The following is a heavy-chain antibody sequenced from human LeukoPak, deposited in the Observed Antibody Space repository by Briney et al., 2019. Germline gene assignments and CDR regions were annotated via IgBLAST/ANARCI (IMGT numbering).Heavy chain of an antibody. CDR3: ARERGPLYYFDY. CDR1: GGTFSSYA. CDR2: IIPIFGTA. Sequence: SVKVSCKASGGTFSSYAISWVRQAPGQGLEWMGGIIPIFGTANYAQKFQGRVTITADESTSTAYMELSSLRSVDTAVYYCARERGPLYYFDYWGQGTLVTVSS. D-gene: IGHD3-10*01. J-gene: IGHJ4*02. V-gene: IGHV1-69*13.